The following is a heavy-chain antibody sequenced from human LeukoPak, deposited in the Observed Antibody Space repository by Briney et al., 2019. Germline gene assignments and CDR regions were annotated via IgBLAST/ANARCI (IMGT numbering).Heavy chain of an antibody. J-gene: IGHJ4*02. CDR2: IGAYNGNT. V-gene: IGHV1-18*01. Sequence: ASVKVSCKASGYTFATSGISWVRQAPGQGLVWMGWIGAYNGNTNYAQKFQGRVTMTTDTSTSTAYMELRSLRSDDTAVYYCARDHQYDFDYWGQGTLVTVSS. CDR3: ARDHQYDFDY. D-gene: IGHD2-2*01. CDR1: GYTFATSG.